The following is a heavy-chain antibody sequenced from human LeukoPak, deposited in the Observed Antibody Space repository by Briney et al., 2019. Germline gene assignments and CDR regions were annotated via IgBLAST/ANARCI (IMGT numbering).Heavy chain of an antibody. CDR2: ISPYNGNT. D-gene: IGHD3-22*01. V-gene: IGHV1-18*01. CDR3: ARELCYYDSLSRDY. Sequence: ASVKVSCKASGYTFTSYGISWVRQAPGQGLEWMGWISPYNGNTNYAQKLQGRVTMTTDQSTSTAYMELRSLRSDDTAVYYCARELCYYDSLSRDYWGQGTLVTVSS. CDR1: GYTFTSYG. J-gene: IGHJ4*02.